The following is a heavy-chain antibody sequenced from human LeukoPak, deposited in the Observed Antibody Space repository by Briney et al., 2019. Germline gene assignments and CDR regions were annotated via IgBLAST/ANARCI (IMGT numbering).Heavy chain of an antibody. CDR3: ARDLSGILRNWFDP. D-gene: IGHD1-14*01. Sequence: PSETLSLTCAVSGYSISSAYYWGWIRQPPGKGLEWIGSIYHSGSTYYNPPLKSRVTISVDTSKNQFSLKLSSVTAADTAVYYCARDLSGILRNWFDPWGQGTLVTVSS. CDR2: IYHSGST. V-gene: IGHV4-38-2*02. J-gene: IGHJ5*02. CDR1: GYSISSAYY.